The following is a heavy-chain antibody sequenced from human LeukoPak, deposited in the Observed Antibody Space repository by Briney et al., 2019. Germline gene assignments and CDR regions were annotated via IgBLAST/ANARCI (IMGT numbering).Heavy chain of an antibody. V-gene: IGHV5-51*01. CDR2: IYPGDSET. CDR3: GAYYDSSGYYYDAFDI. D-gene: IGHD3-22*01. Sequence: GESLKISCKGSGYSFTSYWIGCVRQMRGKGIEWMGIIYPGDSETRYSPSFQGQVTISADKSISTAYLQWSSLKASDTAMYYCGAYYDSSGYYYDAFDIWGQGTMVTVSS. J-gene: IGHJ3*02. CDR1: GYSFTSYW.